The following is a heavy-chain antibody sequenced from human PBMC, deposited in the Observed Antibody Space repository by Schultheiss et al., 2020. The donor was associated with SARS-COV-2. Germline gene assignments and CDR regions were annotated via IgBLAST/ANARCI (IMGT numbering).Heavy chain of an antibody. CDR1: GFTFSSYG. J-gene: IGHJ6*02. CDR3: AKGTDWYGNTYYYYGMDV. D-gene: IGHD6-19*01. CDR2: IWYDGSNK. Sequence: GGSLRLSCAASGFTFSSYGMHWVRQAPGKGLEWVAVIWYDGSNKYYADSVKGRFTISRDNSKNTLYLQMNSLRAEDTAVYYCAKGTDWYGNTYYYYGMDVWGQGTTVTVSS. V-gene: IGHV3-33*06.